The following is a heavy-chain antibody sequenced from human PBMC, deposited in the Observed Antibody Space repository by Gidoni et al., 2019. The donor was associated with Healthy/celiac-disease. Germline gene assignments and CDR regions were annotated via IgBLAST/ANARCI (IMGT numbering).Heavy chain of an antibody. D-gene: IGHD4-4*01. CDR3: TTDPITVTTPYYFDY. Sequence: EVQLVESGGGLVKPGGSLRLSCAASGFTFSNAWMSWVRQAPGKGLEWVGRIKSKTEGGTTDYAAPVKGRFTISRDDSKNTLYLQMNSLKTEDTAVYYCTTDPITVTTPYYFDYWGQGTLVTVSS. CDR2: IKSKTEGGTT. J-gene: IGHJ4*02. V-gene: IGHV3-15*01. CDR1: GFTFSNAW.